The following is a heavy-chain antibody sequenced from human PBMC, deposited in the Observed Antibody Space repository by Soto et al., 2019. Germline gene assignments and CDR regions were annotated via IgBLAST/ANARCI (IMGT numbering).Heavy chain of an antibody. J-gene: IGHJ4*02. CDR2: IYWDDDK. CDR1: GFSLSTYGVG. V-gene: IGHV2-5*02. D-gene: IGHD3-10*01. CDR3: AHRPGFSMGFDY. Sequence: SGPTLVNPTQTLTLTCTFSGFSLSTYGVGVAWVRQPPGKALEWLALIYWDDDKRYSPSLETRLTVTKDTAKNRVILTMTNMHPVDTGTYYCAHRPGFSMGFDYWRQGALVTVSS.